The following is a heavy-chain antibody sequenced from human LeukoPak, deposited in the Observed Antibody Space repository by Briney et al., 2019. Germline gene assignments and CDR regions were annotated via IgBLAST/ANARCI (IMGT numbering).Heavy chain of an antibody. CDR1: GFTFSSYS. D-gene: IGHD2-2*01. V-gene: IGHV3-48*01. J-gene: IGHJ4*02. CDR3: AREGSIVVVPAAIDYFDY. Sequence: GGSLRLSCAASGFTFSSYSMNWVRQAPGKGLEWVSYISSSSTIYYADSVKGRFTISRDNAKNSLYLQMNSLRAEDTAVYYCAREGSIVVVPAAIDYFDYWGQATLVTVSS. CDR2: ISSSSTI.